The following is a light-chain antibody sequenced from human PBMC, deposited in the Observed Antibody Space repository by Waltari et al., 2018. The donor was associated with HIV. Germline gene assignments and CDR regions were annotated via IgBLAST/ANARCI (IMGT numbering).Light chain of an antibody. Sequence: DIVMTQSPLSLPVTPGEPASISCRSSQTLLYSNGKNYLDWYLQKPGQSPQLLIYLGSNRASGVPDRFSGSGSGTDFTLKISRVEAEDVGVYYCMQAVESPLTFGGWTKVEIK. CDR1: QTLLYSNGKNY. CDR2: LGS. V-gene: IGKV2-28*01. CDR3: MQAVESPLT. J-gene: IGKJ4*01.